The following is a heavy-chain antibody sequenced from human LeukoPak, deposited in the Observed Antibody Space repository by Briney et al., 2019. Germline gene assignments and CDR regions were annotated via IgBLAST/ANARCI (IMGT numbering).Heavy chain of an antibody. D-gene: IGHD3-22*01. J-gene: IGHJ4*02. CDR2: IYYSGST. CDR1: GFTFSSYA. V-gene: IGHV4-39*01. Sequence: PGGSLRLSCAASGFTFSSYAMSWIRQPPGKGLEWIGSIYYSGSTYYNPSLKSRVTISVDTSKNQFSLKLSSVTAADTAVYYCARLHGLYYYDRDGHLIDYWGQGTLVTVSS. CDR3: ARLHGLYYYDRDGHLIDY.